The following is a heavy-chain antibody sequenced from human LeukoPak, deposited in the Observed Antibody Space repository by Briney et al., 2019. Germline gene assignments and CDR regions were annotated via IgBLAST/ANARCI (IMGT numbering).Heavy chain of an antibody. CDR2: IYYSGST. J-gene: IGHJ6*03. CDR3: ARAPRYSYGLNYYYYMDV. CDR1: GGSISSYY. D-gene: IGHD5-18*01. V-gene: IGHV4-59*01. Sequence: SETLSLTCTVSGGSISSYYWSWIRQPPGKGLEYIGYIYYSGSTYYNPSLKSRVTISVDTSKNQFSLKLSSVTAADTAVYYCARAPRYSYGLNYYYYMDVWGKGTTVTVSS.